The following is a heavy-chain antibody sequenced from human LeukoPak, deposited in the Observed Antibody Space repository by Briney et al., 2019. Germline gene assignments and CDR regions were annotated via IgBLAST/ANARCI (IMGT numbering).Heavy chain of an antibody. Sequence: GGSLRLSCAASGFTLSSYEMNWVRQAPAEGLERVSGISGSGGSRSYTDSVKGLFTISRDNSKNTLYLQMNSLRAEDTAVYYCAIGEWSPMFDYWGQGTLVTVSS. J-gene: IGHJ4*02. V-gene: IGHV3-23*01. CDR2: ISGSGGSR. CDR3: AIGEWSPMFDY. D-gene: IGHD2-8*01. CDR1: GFTLSSYE.